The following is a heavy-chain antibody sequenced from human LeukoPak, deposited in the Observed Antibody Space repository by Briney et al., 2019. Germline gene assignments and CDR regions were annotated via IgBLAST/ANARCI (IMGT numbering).Heavy chain of an antibody. V-gene: IGHV3-23*01. D-gene: IGHD6-19*01. CDR2: ISGGGDTT. Sequence: GGSLRLSSACSGFTFSNYGMNWVRQAPGKGLEWVSSISGGGDTTYYADSVEGRFTISRDNSKNTVYLQMNSLRAEDTAVYYCSGWIDFWGQGTLVTVSS. CDR3: SGWIDF. CDR1: GFTFSNYG. J-gene: IGHJ4*02.